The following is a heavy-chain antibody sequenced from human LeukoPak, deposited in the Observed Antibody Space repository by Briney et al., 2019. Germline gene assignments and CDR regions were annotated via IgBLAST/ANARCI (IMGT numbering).Heavy chain of an antibody. D-gene: IGHD6-19*01. CDR1: GFTFSSYE. V-gene: IGHV3-48*03. CDR2: ISNSGTTT. Sequence: GGSLRLSCAASGFTFSSYEMNWVRQAPGKGLEGVSYISNSGTTTYYADSVKGRFTISRDNAKNSLYLQMNSLRAEDTAVYYCARGLCSSGCHWFDPWGQGTLVTVSS. J-gene: IGHJ5*02. CDR3: ARGLCSSGCHWFDP.